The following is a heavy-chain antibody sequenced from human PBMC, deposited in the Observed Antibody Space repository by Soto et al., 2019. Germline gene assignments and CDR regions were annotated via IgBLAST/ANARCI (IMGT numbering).Heavy chain of an antibody. J-gene: IGHJ5*02. CDR3: ARQGPIRWLQFQTLYNWFDP. CDR2: IYYSGST. Sequence: PSETLSLTCTVSGGSISSSSYYWGWIRQPPGKGLEWIGSIYYSGSTYYNPSLKSRVTISVDTSKNQFSLKLSSVTAADTAVYYCARQGPIRWLQFQTLYNWFDPWGQGTLVTVSS. V-gene: IGHV4-39*01. CDR1: GGSISSSSYY. D-gene: IGHD5-12*01.